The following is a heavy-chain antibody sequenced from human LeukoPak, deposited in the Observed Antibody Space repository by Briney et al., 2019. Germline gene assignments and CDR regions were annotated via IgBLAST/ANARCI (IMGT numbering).Heavy chain of an antibody. CDR2: ISGSGGST. CDR1: GFTFSSYT. CDR3: AKDPYDFWSGYYPYFDY. Sequence: GGSLRLSCAASGFTFSSYTMSWVRQAPGKGLEWVSAISGSGGSTYYADSVKGRFTISRDNSKNTLYLQMNSLRAEDTAVYYCAKDPYDFWSGYYPYFDYWGQGTLVTVSS. V-gene: IGHV3-23*01. D-gene: IGHD3-3*01. J-gene: IGHJ4*02.